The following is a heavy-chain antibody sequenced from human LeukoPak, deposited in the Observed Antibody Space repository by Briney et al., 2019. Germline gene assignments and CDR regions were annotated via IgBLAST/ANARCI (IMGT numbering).Heavy chain of an antibody. D-gene: IGHD3-10*01. CDR3: ARHDSFYGSGVDN. Sequence: SETLSFTCTVSGGSITPYYGSWIRQPPGKGLEWIGYIYYSGNTNYNPSLKSRVTISVDTSKNQVSLKLTSVTAADTAVYYCARHDSFYGSGVDNWGQATLVTVSS. V-gene: IGHV4-59*08. CDR1: GGSITPYY. CDR2: IYYSGNT. J-gene: IGHJ4*01.